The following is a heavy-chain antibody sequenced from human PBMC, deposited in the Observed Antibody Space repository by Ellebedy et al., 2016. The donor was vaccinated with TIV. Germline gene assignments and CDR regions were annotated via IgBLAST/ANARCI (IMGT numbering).Heavy chain of an antibody. CDR1: GFTFSTYS. CDR3: VRDQSGDHYGMDV. V-gene: IGHV3-21*01. D-gene: IGHD3-10*01. J-gene: IGHJ6*02. Sequence: GESLKISCAASGFTFSTYSMNWVRQAPGKGLEWVSSITSSSSYIYYADSMMGRFTISRDNAKNSLYLQMNSLGAEDTAVYYCVRDQSGDHYGMDVWGQGTTVTVSS. CDR2: ITSSSSYI.